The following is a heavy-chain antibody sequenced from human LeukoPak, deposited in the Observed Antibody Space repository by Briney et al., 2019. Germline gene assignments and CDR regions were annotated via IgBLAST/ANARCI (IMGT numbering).Heavy chain of an antibody. V-gene: IGHV4-59*12. Sequence: SSETLSLTCTVSGGSISSYYWSWIRQPPGKGLEWIGYIYYSGSTNYNPSLKSRVTISVDRSKNQFSLKLSSVTAADTAVYYCARRLGPWAFDYWGQGTLVTVSS. CDR2: IYYSGST. J-gene: IGHJ4*02. CDR3: ARRLGPWAFDY. D-gene: IGHD3-16*01. CDR1: GGSISSYY.